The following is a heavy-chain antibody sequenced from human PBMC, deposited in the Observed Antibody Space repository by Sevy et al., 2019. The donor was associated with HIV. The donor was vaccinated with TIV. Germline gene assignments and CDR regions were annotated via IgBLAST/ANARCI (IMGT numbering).Heavy chain of an antibody. Sequence: ASVKVSCKASGYTFNNYYIHWVRQAPGQGLEWMGIINPSGGSTNYAQKFQGRVSVTRDTSTSTVYMELRSLRSEDTAVYYCARESGGGGYSDYWGQRTLVTVSS. CDR3: ARESGGGGYSDY. CDR1: GYTFNNYY. D-gene: IGHD2-21*02. CDR2: INPSGGST. J-gene: IGHJ4*02. V-gene: IGHV1-46*02.